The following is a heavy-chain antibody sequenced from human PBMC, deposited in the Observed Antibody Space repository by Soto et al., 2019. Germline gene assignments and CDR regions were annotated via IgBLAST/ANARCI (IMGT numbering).Heavy chain of an antibody. D-gene: IGHD2-2*01. J-gene: IGHJ3*02. V-gene: IGHV3-23*01. CDR3: AKAQLLFAHDAFDI. CDR1: GFTFSSYA. Sequence: RLSCAASGFTFSSYAMSLFLHAPGKGLEWGSAISGSGGSTYYADCVKGRFTISRDNSKNTLYLQMNSLGAEDTAVYYCAKAQLLFAHDAFDIWGQGTMVTVSS. CDR2: ISGSGGST.